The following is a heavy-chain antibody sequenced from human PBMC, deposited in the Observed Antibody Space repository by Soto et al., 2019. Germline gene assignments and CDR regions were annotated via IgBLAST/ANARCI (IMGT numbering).Heavy chain of an antibody. D-gene: IGHD1-26*01. CDR2: TRNKANSYTT. CDR1: GFTFSDHY. Sequence: EGQLVESGGGLVQPGGSVRLSCAASGFTFSDHYMDWVRQAPGKGLEWVGRTRNKANSYTTEYAASVKGRFTISRDDSKNSLYLQMNSLKTEDTAVYYCARVEYSGSYYFDYWGQGTLVTVSS. V-gene: IGHV3-72*01. J-gene: IGHJ4*02. CDR3: ARVEYSGSYYFDY.